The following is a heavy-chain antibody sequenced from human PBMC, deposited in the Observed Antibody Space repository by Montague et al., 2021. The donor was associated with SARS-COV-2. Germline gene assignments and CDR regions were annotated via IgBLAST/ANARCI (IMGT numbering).Heavy chain of an antibody. J-gene: IGHJ4*02. CDR2: ISYVGSNQ. V-gene: IGHV3-30*04. CDR3: ARPSYYDILTGNGGLEY. Sequence: FRRLSCAASKFSFSSYALHWVRQAPGKGLEWVAVISYVGSNQYYADSVKGRFTISRDNSKNTLYLQMSSLRAEDTAVYYCARPSYYDILTGNGGLEYWGQGTLVTVSS. CDR1: KFSFSSYA. D-gene: IGHD3-9*01.